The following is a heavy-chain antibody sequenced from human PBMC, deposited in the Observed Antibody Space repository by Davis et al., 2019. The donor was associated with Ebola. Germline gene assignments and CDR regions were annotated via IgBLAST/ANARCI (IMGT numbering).Heavy chain of an antibody. CDR1: AGSFSGYY. J-gene: IGHJ4*02. Sequence: MPSETLSLTCAVSAGSFSGYYWSWIRPPPRPWLDWLGYIYSCGSTNYNPSLKSRVTISVDTSKNQFSLKLSSVTAADTAVYYGGRGRGILGVYSSSWRFDYWGQGTLVTVSS. CDR3: GRGRGILGVYSSSWRFDY. CDR2: IYSCGST. V-gene: IGHV4-59*12. D-gene: IGHD6-13*01.